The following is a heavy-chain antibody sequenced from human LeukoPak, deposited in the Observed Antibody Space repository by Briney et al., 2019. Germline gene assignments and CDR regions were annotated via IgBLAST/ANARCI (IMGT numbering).Heavy chain of an antibody. V-gene: IGHV4-59*01. J-gene: IGHJ6*02. D-gene: IGHD2-15*01. Sequence: SETLSLTCTVSGGSISSYYWSWIRQPPGKGLEWIGYIYYSGSTNYNPSLKSRVTISVDTSKNQFSLKLSSVTAADTAVYYCARGGAYYYGMDVWGQGTTVTVSS. CDR1: GGSISSYY. CDR2: IYYSGST. CDR3: ARGGAYYYGMDV.